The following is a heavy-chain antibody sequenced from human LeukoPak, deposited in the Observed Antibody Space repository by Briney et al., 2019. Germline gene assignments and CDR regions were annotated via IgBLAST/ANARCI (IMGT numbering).Heavy chain of an antibody. Sequence: SVKVSCKASGGTFSSYAISWVRQALGQGLEWMGGIIPIFGTANYAQKFQGRVTITADESTSTAYMELSSLRSEDTAVYYCARLSYSSSSNYYYGMDVWGQGTTVTVSS. J-gene: IGHJ6*02. CDR3: ARLSYSSSSNYYYGMDV. V-gene: IGHV1-69*13. CDR1: GGTFSSYA. D-gene: IGHD6-6*01. CDR2: IIPIFGTA.